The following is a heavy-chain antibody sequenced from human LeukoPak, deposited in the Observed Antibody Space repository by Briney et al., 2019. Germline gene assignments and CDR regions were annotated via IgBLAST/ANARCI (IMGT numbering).Heavy chain of an antibody. CDR1: GVSISSYY. D-gene: IGHD3-10*01. CDR2: SYTSGST. CDR3: AREQGSGIYVVY. V-gene: IGHV4-4*07. Sequence: PSETLSLTCTVSGVSISSYYWSWIRQPAGKGLEWIGRSYTSGSTNYNPSLKSRVTISVDKSKNQFSLKLSSVTAADTAVYYCAREQGSGIYVVYWGQGTLVTVSS. J-gene: IGHJ4*02.